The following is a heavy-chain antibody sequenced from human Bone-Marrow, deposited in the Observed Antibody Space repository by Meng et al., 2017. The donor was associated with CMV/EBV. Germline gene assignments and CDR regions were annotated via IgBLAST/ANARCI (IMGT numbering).Heavy chain of an antibody. CDR2: SIHSIGAP. J-gene: IGHJ5*02. D-gene: IGHD3-3*01. CDR3: ARGEVIAALNTWFDP. V-gene: IGHV1-69*01. CDR1: GAIFSTYG. Sequence: SGAIFSTYGGSCGRQAPGQGFEWMGGSIHSIGAPDYTQKYQGRVTITADESTTTGFMELHSLTSEDTAIYYCARGEVIAALNTWFDPWGQGTLVTVSS.